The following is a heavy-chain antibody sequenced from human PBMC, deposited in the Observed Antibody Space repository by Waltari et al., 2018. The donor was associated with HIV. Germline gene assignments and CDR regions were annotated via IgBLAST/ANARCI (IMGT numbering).Heavy chain of an antibody. CDR2: IWYDGSNK. V-gene: IGHV3-33*01. Sequence: QVQLVESGGGVVQPGRSLRLSCAASGFTFSSYGMHWVRQAPGKGVEWVAVIWYDGSNKYYADSVKGRFTISRDNSKNTLYLQMNSLRAEDTAVYYCARDPYYYDSSGYHGRFDYWGQGTLVTVSS. J-gene: IGHJ4*02. D-gene: IGHD3-22*01. CDR3: ARDPYYYDSSGYHGRFDY. CDR1: GFTFSSYG.